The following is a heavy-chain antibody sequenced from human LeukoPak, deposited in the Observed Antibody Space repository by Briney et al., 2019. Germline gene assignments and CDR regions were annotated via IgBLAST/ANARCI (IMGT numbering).Heavy chain of an antibody. V-gene: IGHV5-51*01. Sequence: GESLKISCKGSGYSFANHWIGWVRQMPGKGLEWMGIVYPGDSDTRYSPSFQGQVTMSADKSISTAYLQWSSLKASDTAMYFCARHLSSGSGNYHFDYWGQGTLVTVSS. D-gene: IGHD3-10*01. CDR2: VYPGDSDT. CDR3: ARHLSSGSGNYHFDY. J-gene: IGHJ4*02. CDR1: GYSFANHW.